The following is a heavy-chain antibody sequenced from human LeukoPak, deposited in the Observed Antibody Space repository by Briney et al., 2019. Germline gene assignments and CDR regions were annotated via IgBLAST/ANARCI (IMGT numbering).Heavy chain of an antibody. D-gene: IGHD2-2*02. CDR3: ARVFHSSAIAICSSTSCYTPPGY. CDR1: GYTFTSYY. Sequence: VASVKVSCKASGYTFTSYYMHWVRQAPGQGLEWMGIINPSGGSTSYAQRFQGRVTMTRDTSTSTVYMELSSLRSEDTAVYYCARVFHSSAIAICSSTSCYTPPGYWGQGTLVTVSS. J-gene: IGHJ4*02. V-gene: IGHV1-46*01. CDR2: INPSGGST.